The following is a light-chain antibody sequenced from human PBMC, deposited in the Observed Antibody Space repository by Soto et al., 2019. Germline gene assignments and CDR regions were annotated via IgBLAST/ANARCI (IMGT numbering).Light chain of an antibody. CDR3: QQYNSYSRST. J-gene: IGKJ1*01. V-gene: IGKV1-5*01. Sequence: DIQMTQSPSTLSASVGDRVTITCRASQSISSWWAWYQQKPGQAPKLLIYDASSLESGVPSRFSGSGSGTEFSLTISSLQPDDFATYYCQQYNSYSRSTFGQGTKVEIK. CDR2: DAS. CDR1: QSISSW.